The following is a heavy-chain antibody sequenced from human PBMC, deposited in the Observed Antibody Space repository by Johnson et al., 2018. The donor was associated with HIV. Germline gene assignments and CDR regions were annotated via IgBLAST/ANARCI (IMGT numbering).Heavy chain of an antibody. CDR1: GFVFSDYV. D-gene: IGHD3-9*01. CDR2: IRYDGSNK. CDR3: ARAPSRLRYFDWSEDSFDI. J-gene: IGHJ3*02. V-gene: IGHV3-30*02. Sequence: QVQLVESGGGLVQPGGSLTLSCAASGFVFSDYVMHWVRQAPGKGLDWVTFIRYDGSNKYYADSVKGRFTISRDNSKNTLYLQMNSLRAEDTAVYYCARAPSRLRYFDWSEDSFDIWGQGTMVTVSS.